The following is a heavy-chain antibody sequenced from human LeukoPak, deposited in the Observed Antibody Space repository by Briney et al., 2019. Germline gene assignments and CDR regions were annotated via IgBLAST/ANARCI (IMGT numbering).Heavy chain of an antibody. J-gene: IGHJ4*02. CDR1: GFTFSNYW. V-gene: IGHV3-74*01. Sequence: GGSLRLSCAASGFTFSNYWMHWVRQAPGKGLVWVTRINTDGSTTSYADSVEGRFTISRDNAKNTLYLQMNSLRAEDTAVYYCARVSNGKYYFDSWGQGTLVTVSS. CDR3: ARVSNGKYYFDS. D-gene: IGHD2-8*01. CDR2: INTDGSTT.